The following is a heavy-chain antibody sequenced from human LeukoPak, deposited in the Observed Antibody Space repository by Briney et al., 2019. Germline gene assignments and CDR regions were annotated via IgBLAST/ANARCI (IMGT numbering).Heavy chain of an antibody. V-gene: IGHV4-39*07. CDR2: IYYSGST. Sequence: SETLSLTCTVSGGSISSSSYYWGWIRQPPGKGLEWIGSIYYSGSTYYNPSLKSRVTISVDTSKNQFSLRLSSVTAADTAVYYCARDQGSKVAGKTHPTSTLDYWGQGTLVTVSS. J-gene: IGHJ4*02. CDR1: GGSISSSSYY. CDR3: ARDQGSKVAGKTHPTSTLDY. D-gene: IGHD6-19*01.